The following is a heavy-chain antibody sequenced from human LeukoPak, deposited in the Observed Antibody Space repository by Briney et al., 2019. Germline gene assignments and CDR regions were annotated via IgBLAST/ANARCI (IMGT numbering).Heavy chain of an antibody. V-gene: IGHV1-2*02. D-gene: IGHD3-9*01. Sequence: ASVKVSCKASGYTFTGYYMHWVRQAPGQGLEWMGWINPNSGGTNYAQKFQDRVTMARDTSISTAYMELSRLRSDDTAVYYCARVGGYDILTGYFENWFDPWGQGTLVTVSS. CDR1: GYTFTGYY. CDR2: INPNSGGT. J-gene: IGHJ5*02. CDR3: ARVGGYDILTGYFENWFDP.